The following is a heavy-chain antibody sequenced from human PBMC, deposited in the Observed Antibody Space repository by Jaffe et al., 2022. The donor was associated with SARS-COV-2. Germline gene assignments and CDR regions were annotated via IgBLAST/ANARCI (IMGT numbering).Heavy chain of an antibody. J-gene: IGHJ6*03. CDR2: ISYDGSNK. Sequence: QVQLVESGGGVVQPGRSLRLSCAASGFTFSSYAMHWVRQAPGKGLEWVAAISYDGSNKYYADSVKGRFTISRDNSKNTLYLQMNSLRAEDTAVYYCAGEDNYYYHMDVWGKGTTVTVSS. CDR3: AGEDNYYYHMDV. V-gene: IGHV3-30*04. CDR1: GFTFSSYA.